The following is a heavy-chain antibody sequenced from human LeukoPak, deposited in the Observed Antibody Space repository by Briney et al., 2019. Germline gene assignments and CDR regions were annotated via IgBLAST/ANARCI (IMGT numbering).Heavy chain of an antibody. V-gene: IGHV3-23*01. CDR2: ISSNSEST. CDR3: ARRAWLED. CDR1: GFTFSTYP. J-gene: IGHJ4*02. Sequence: PGGSLRLSCAASGFTFSTYPMSWVRQAPGKGLQWVSLISSNSESTAYADSVRGRFTISRDDSTNTLYLQMDSLRAEDTAVYYCARRAWLEDWGQGTLVTVSS. D-gene: IGHD5-12*01.